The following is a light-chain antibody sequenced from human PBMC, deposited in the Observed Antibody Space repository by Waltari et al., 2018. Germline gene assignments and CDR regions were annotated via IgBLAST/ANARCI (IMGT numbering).Light chain of an antibody. V-gene: IGKV4-1*01. CDR2: AAS. CDR1: LSILHSSQNKNY. J-gene: IGKJ3*01. CDR3: QQYFSSPLS. Sequence: DIVMTQSPDSLSVSLGERATINCKSSLSILHSSQNKNYLAWYQQKSGQSPKLLIYAASTRESVVPGRFSGSGSGTDCTLTISGLQAEDVAVYYCQQYFSSPLSFGPGTKVDIK.